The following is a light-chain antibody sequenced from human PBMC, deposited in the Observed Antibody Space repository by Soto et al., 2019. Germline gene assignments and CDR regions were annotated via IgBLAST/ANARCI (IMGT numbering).Light chain of an antibody. CDR1: SSDVGGSNY. V-gene: IGLV1-51*01. CDR2: DDN. Sequence: QSALTQPASVSGSPGQSITISCTGTSSDVGGSNYVSWYQQLPGKAPKLLIYDDNKRPSGIPDRFSGSKSGTSATLGITGFQTGDEADYYCGSWDSSLSAYVFGTGTKVTVL. CDR3: GSWDSSLSAYV. J-gene: IGLJ1*01.